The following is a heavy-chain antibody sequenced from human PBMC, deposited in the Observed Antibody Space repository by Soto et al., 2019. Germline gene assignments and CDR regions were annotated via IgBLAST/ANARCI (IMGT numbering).Heavy chain of an antibody. J-gene: IGHJ5*01. D-gene: IGHD3-22*01. V-gene: IGHV3-23*01. CDR1: GFMFSSYA. CDR2: ISASGGTA. Sequence: EVQLLESGGGLIQPGGSLRLSCAASGFMFSSYAMSWVRQAPGKGLEWVSSISASGGTANLADSVEGRCTTSRDNSKSTLYLQMNSRRAEDTAVYYCAKLTYPSDSTGYYYERVSGWIDSWGQGTLVTVSS. CDR3: AKLTYPSDSTGYYYERVSGWIDS.